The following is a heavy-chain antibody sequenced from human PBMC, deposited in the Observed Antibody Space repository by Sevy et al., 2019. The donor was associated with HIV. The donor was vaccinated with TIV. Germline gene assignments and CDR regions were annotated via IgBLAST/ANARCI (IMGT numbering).Heavy chain of an antibody. D-gene: IGHD5-12*01. CDR3: TSLGQAWLFGS. V-gene: IGHV3-21*06. CDR2: ISSNSEFM. Sequence: GGSLRLSCAASGFTFGDYSMNWVRQAPGKGLEWVSSISSNSEFMYYTDSVKGRFTISRDNANNSVFLQMNSLGAEDTAVYYGTSLGQAWLFGSWDQGTPVTVSS. CDR1: GFTFGDYS. J-gene: IGHJ4*02.